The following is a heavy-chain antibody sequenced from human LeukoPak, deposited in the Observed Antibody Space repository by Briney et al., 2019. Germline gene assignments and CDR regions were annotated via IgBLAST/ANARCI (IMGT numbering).Heavy chain of an antibody. CDR1: GYTFTSYT. J-gene: IGHJ4*02. CDR2: ISAYNGNT. D-gene: IGHD2-21*02. Sequence: ASVKVSCKASGYTFTSYTITWVRQAPGQGLEWVGWISAYNGNTKYAQKLQGRVTMTTDTSTSTAHMELRNLISGDTAVYYCARVLYCDADCYSFDYWGQGTLVTVSS. CDR3: ARVLYCDADCYSFDY. V-gene: IGHV1-18*01.